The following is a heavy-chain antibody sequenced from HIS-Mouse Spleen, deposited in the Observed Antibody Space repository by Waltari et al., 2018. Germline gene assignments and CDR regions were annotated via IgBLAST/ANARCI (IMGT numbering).Heavy chain of an antibody. Sequence: EVQLVQSGAEVKKPGESLKISCTGSGYSFTSYWFGWVRQMPGKGLEWMGIIDPGDPDTRYSPSCQGQVTISADKSISTASLQWSSLKASDTAMYYCARFQSGYDYFDYWGQGTLVTVSS. CDR3: ARFQSGYDYFDY. CDR1: GYSFTSYW. D-gene: IGHD5-12*01. V-gene: IGHV5-51*03. J-gene: IGHJ4*02. CDR2: IDPGDPDT.